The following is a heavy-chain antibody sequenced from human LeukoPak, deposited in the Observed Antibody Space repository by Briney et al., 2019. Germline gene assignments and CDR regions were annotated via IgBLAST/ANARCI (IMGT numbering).Heavy chain of an antibody. V-gene: IGHV3-21*01. Sequence: PGGSHRLSCAVSRFTFRNSKLNYVRRALEDGLEWVSSISSSSSYIYYADSVKGRFTISRDNANNSLYLQMNSLRAEDTTVYYCARGDSGGMDYWGQGTLVTVSS. CDR2: ISSSSSYI. CDR1: RFTFRNSK. J-gene: IGHJ4*02. D-gene: IGHD3-16*01. CDR3: ARGDSGGMDY.